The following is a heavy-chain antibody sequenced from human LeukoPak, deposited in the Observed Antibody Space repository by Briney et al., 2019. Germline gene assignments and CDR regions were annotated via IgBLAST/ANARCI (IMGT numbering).Heavy chain of an antibody. J-gene: IGHJ4*01. CDR3: ARGRNGFFDY. CDR2: INSDGGRT. D-gene: IGHD5-24*01. CDR1: EFTFSTYW. V-gene: IGHV3-74*01. Sequence: GGSLRLSCAASEFTFSTYWMHWVRQAPGKGLVGLSQINSDGGRTRYAHSVKGRLTIFRDNAKNPVYVQMNSLRAEDTAMYYCARGRNGFFDYWGHGTLVTVSS.